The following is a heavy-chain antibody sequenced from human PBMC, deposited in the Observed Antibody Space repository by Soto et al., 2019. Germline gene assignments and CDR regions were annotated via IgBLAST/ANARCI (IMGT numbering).Heavy chain of an antibody. CDR2: ISYDGSNK. CDR3: AKDAKDIVVVPAAYYYYYYMDV. Sequence: GGSLRLSCAASGFTFSSYGMHWVRQAPGKGLEWVAVISYDGSNKYYADSVKGRFTISRDNSKNTLYLQMNSLRAEDTAVYYCAKDAKDIVVVPAAYYYYYYMDVWGKGTTVTVSS. J-gene: IGHJ6*03. CDR1: GFTFSSYG. V-gene: IGHV3-30*18. D-gene: IGHD2-2*01.